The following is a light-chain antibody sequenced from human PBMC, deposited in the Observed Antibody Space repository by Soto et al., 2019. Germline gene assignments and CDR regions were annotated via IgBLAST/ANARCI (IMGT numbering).Light chain of an antibody. Sequence: DIQMTQSPSSLSASVGDRVTITCRASQDITNYVAWYQQKPGKAPKLLIYAASTLQSGVPSRFTGSGSGTDFTLTISSLQPEDVATYYCHKYNSAPWTFGQGTRVEIK. CDR2: AAS. V-gene: IGKV1-27*01. CDR3: HKYNSAPWT. J-gene: IGKJ1*01. CDR1: QDITNY.